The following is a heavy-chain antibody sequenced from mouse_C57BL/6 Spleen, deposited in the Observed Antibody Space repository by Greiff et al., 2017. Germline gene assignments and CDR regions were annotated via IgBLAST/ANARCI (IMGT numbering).Heavy chain of an antibody. CDR3: ARSGYVAMDY. V-gene: IGHV1-26*01. D-gene: IGHD3-1*01. Sequence: VQLQQSGPELVKPGASVKISCKASGYTFTDYYMNWVKQSHGKSLEWIGDINPNNGGISYNQKFKGKSTLTVDKSSSTAYMELRSLTSEDSAVSYCARSGYVAMDYWGQGTTVTVSS. CDR2: INPNNGGI. J-gene: IGHJ4*01. CDR1: GYTFTDYY.